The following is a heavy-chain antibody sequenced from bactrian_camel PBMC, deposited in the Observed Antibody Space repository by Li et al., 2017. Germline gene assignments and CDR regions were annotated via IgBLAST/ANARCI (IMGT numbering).Heavy chain of an antibody. J-gene: IGHJ4*01. D-gene: IGHD1*01. CDR3: AARIVGCGLRAAQYTY. CDR1: GYTHTHYC. Sequence: VQLVESGGGSVQAGGSLRLSCAISGYTHTHYCLGWFRQAPGKEREGIAYSDSRDGTLFHSGSVKGRFTISQDNAKNTVYLQMNSLKPEDTAMYYCAARIVGCGLRAAQYTYWGQGTQVTVS. V-gene: IGHV3S63*01. CDR2: SDSRDGTL.